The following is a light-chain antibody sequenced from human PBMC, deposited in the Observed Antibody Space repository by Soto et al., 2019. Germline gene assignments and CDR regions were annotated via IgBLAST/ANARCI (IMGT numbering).Light chain of an antibody. Sequence: EIVMTQSPATLSVSPGVRATLSCRASQSVSSNLAWYQQKPGQAPRLLIYGASTRATGIPARFSGSGSGTEFTLTISSLQSEDFAVYYRQQYNNWPPWTFGQGTKVEIK. J-gene: IGKJ1*01. CDR2: GAS. V-gene: IGKV3-15*01. CDR3: QQYNNWPPWT. CDR1: QSVSSN.